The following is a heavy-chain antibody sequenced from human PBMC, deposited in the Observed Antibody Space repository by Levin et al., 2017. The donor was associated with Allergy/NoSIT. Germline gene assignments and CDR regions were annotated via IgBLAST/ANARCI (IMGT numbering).Heavy chain of an antibody. J-gene: IGHJ3*02. CDR2: INPGGGTT. D-gene: IGHD3-22*01. CDR3: ARTIITSAGYDAFDI. CDR1: GYTFTSYY. Sequence: ASVKVSCKASGYTFTSYYMHWVRQAPGQGLEWMGMINPGGGTTDYAHNFQGRVTMTRDTSTSTVYMELGSLRSEDTAVYYCARTIITSAGYDAFDIWGQGTLVTVSS. V-gene: IGHV1-46*01.